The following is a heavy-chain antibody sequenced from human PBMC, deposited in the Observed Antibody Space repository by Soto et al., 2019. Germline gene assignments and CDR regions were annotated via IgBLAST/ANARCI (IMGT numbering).Heavy chain of an antibody. J-gene: IGHJ5*02. CDR2: IKQDGTET. CDR3: ASDAYVSGSRSLYT. D-gene: IGHD3-10*01. V-gene: IGHV3-7*05. Sequence: EVQLVESGGGLVQPGGSLRLSCAASGFPFSSYWMSWVRQAPGKGLEWVATIKQDGTETYYLDSVKGRFTISRDNAKTTPYLQLNSLRAAYTAVYYCASDAYVSGSRSLYTWGQAPLVTVAS. CDR1: GFPFSSYW.